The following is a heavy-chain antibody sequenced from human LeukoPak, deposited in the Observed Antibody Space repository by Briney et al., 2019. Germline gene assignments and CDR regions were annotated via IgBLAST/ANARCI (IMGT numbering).Heavy chain of an antibody. CDR3: ARLRWPRGGRSSFDY. D-gene: IGHD3-10*01. CDR1: GYSFTSHS. CDR2: VNPDDSDT. Sequence: GESLKISCKGSGYSFTSHSIGWVRQMPGKGLEWMGIVNPDDSDTICSPSFQGQVTISADESITTAYLQWSSLKASDTAMYYCARLRWPRGGRSSFDYWGQGALVTVSS. V-gene: IGHV5-51*01. J-gene: IGHJ4*02.